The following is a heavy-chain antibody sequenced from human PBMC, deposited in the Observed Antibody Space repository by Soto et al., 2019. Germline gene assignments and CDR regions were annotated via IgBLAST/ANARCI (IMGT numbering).Heavy chain of an antibody. CDR1: GFTFSDYA. V-gene: IGHV3-30*18. CDR2: ISYDGRNK. Sequence: QVQLVESGGGVVQPGRSLTLSCASSGFTFSDYAMHWVRQAPGKGLEWVGVISYDGRNKWYADAVKGRFTISRDSSKSTLYLQMNSLRGEDTAIYYCAKDLSTSSWFDAWGQGTLVTVSS. CDR3: AKDLSTSSWFDA. J-gene: IGHJ5*02. D-gene: IGHD2-2*01.